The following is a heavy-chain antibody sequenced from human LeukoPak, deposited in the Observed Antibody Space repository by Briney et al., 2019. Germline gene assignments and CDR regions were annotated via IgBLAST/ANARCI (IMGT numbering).Heavy chain of an antibody. CDR3: ARGSVVDDAFDI. D-gene: IGHD2-2*01. Sequence: SQTLSLTCTVSGGSISSGGYYWSWIRQHPGKGLEWIGYIYYSGSTYYNPSLKSRVTISADTSKNQFSLKLSSVTAADTAVYYCARGSVVDDAFDIWGQGTMVTVSS. CDR1: GGSISSGGYY. J-gene: IGHJ3*02. V-gene: IGHV4-31*03. CDR2: IYYSGST.